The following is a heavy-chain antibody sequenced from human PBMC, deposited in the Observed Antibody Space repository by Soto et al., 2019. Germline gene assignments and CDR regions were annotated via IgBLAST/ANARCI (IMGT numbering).Heavy chain of an antibody. Sequence: SVKVSCKTSGGTFTTSTISWVRQAPGQGLEWMGGIIPVFGTPSYAQKFQGRVTMIADKSSSTAYMELRNLRSEDTAMYYCARPADYVSGFSQWGQGTLVTVSS. CDR3: ARPADYVSGFSQ. CDR1: GGTFTTST. CDR2: IIPVFGTP. V-gene: IGHV1-69*06. D-gene: IGHD3-16*01. J-gene: IGHJ4*02.